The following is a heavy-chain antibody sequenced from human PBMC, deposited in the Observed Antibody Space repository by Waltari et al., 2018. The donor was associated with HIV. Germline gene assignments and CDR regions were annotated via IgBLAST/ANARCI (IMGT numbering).Heavy chain of an antibody. CDR3: AKATAHGSGYFDY. CDR1: GFPFSSYG. J-gene: IGHJ4*02. D-gene: IGHD2-15*01. V-gene: IGHV3-30*18. CDR2: ISYDGSNK. Sequence: QVQLVESGGGVVQPGRSLRLSCAASGFPFSSYGMHWVRQAPGKGLEWVAVISYDGSNKYYADSVKGRFTISRDNSKNTLYLQMNSLRAEDTAVYYCAKATAHGSGYFDYWGQGTLVTVSS.